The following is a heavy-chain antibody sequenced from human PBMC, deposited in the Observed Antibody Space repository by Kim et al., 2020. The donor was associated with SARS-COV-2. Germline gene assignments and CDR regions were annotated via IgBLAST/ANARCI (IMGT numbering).Heavy chain of an antibody. D-gene: IGHD3-10*01. Sequence: ASVKVSCKASGYTFTSYYMHWVRQAPGQGLEWMGIINPSGGSTSYAQKFQGRVTMTRDTSTSTVYMELSSLRSEDTAVYYCARERWSGKDRITMVRGVIRGVGSWSQGTRVTVSS. V-gene: IGHV1-46*01. CDR1: GYTFTSYY. J-gene: IGHJ5*02. CDR3: ARERWSGKDRITMVRGVIRGVGS. CDR2: INPSGGST.